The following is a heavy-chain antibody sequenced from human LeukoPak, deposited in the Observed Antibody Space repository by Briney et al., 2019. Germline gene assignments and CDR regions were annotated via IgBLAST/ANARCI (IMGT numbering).Heavy chain of an antibody. CDR2: INHSGST. D-gene: IGHD2-21*02. V-gene: IGHV4-34*01. Sequence: SETLSLTCAVYGGSFSGYYWSWIRQPPGKGLEWVGEINHSGSTNYNPSLKSRVTISVDTSKNQFSLKLSSVTAADTAVYYCARFEVTPNYWGQGTLVTVSS. J-gene: IGHJ4*02. CDR3: ARFEVTPNY. CDR1: GGSFSGYY.